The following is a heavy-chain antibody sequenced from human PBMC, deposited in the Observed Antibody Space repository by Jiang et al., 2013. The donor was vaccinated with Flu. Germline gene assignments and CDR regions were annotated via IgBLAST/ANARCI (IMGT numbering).Heavy chain of an antibody. CDR1: GYSISSGYY. J-gene: IGHJ6*04. D-gene: IGHD3-22*01. CDR2: IYNSGST. Sequence: GSGLVKPSETLSLTCAVSGYSISSGYYWGWIRQPPGKGLEWIGSIYNSGSTYYNPSLKSRLTISVDTSKNQFSLKLNSVTAADTAVYYCVRDKSNYYFDSGGLGTFDIWGKGTTVTVSS. V-gene: IGHV4-38-2*02. CDR3: VRDKSNYYFDSGGLGTFDI.